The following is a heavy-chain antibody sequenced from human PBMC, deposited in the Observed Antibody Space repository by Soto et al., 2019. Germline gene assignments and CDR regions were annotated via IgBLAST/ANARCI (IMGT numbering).Heavy chain of an antibody. J-gene: IGHJ4*02. CDR3: VRDSGAKLSSS. V-gene: IGHV1-69*13. D-gene: IGHD6-13*01. CDR2: IVPIYRKA. CDR1: GGTFSSYR. Sequence: SVKVSCKASGGTFSSYRINWVRQAPGQGLEWVGGIVPIYRKADYAQKFQGRVTITADESALTAYMELRSPKSQDTAGYYCVRDSGAKLSSSWGQGTLVTVSS.